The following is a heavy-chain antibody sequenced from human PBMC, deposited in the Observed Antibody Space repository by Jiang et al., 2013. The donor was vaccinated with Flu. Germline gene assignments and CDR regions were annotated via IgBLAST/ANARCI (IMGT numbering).Heavy chain of an antibody. D-gene: IGHD3-16*01. CDR3: ARDGRFWGFDY. Sequence: RLSCAASGFTFSSYAMHWVRQAPGKGLEWVAVISYDGSNKYYADSVKGRFTISRDNSKNTLYLQMNSLRAEDTAVYYCARDGRFWGFDYWGQGTLVTVSS. V-gene: IGHV3-30-3*01. CDR1: GFTFSSYA. J-gene: IGHJ4*02. CDR2: ISYDGSNK.